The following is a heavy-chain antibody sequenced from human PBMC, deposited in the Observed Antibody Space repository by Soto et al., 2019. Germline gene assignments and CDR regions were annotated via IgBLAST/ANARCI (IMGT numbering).Heavy chain of an antibody. V-gene: IGHV3-30*18. CDR3: AKGHTYYYDTSNFYYAGLDS. D-gene: IGHD3-22*01. CDR2: ISYDGSSK. Sequence: QVQLVESGGGVVHPGRSLRLSCSASGFTFSRYGMHWVRHVPGKGLEWVAVISYDGSSKYYGDSVRGRFTISRDNSKNIFYLQMNSLRPEDAAIYYCAKGHTYYYDTSNFYYAGLDSWGLGTLVTVSS. J-gene: IGHJ4*02. CDR1: GFTFSRYG.